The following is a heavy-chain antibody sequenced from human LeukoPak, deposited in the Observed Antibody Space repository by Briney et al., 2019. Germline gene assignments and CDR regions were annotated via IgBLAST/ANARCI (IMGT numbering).Heavy chain of an antibody. CDR3: AREAEMATIQGAFDI. CDR2: ISYDGSNK. J-gene: IGHJ3*02. V-gene: IGHV3-30*04. CDR1: GFTFSSYA. Sequence: PGGSLRLSCAASGFTFSSYAMHWVRQAPGKGLEGVAVISYDGSNKYYADSVKGRFTISRDNSKNTLYLQMNSLRAEDTALYYCAREAEMATIQGAFDIWGQGTMVTVSS. D-gene: IGHD5-24*01.